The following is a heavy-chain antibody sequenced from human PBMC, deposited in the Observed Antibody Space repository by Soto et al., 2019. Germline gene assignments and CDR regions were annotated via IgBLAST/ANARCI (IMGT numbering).Heavy chain of an antibody. Sequence: PSDTLSLTCAVYGGSFSGYYWSWIRQPPGKGLEWSGESNHRGSTNYNPSLKSRVTISVDTSKNQFSLKLSSVTTADTAVYYCARHPYYYGSGSYYNPYYYYYGMDVWGQGTKVNIYS. J-gene: IGHJ6*02. CDR2: SNHRGST. CDR3: ARHPYYYGSGSYYNPYYYYYGMDV. V-gene: IGHV4-34*01. CDR1: GGSFSGYY. D-gene: IGHD3-10*01.